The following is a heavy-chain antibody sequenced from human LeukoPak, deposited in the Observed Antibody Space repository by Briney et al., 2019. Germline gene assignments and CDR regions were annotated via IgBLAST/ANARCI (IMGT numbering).Heavy chain of an antibody. D-gene: IGHD4-23*01. CDR2: ISGSGGST. Sequence: PGGSLRLSCAASGFTFSSYAMSWVRQAPGKGLEWVSAISGSGGSTYYADSVKGRFTISRGNSKNTLYLQMNSLRAEDTAVYYCAKKSQYGGNSVAYFDYWGQGTLVTVSS. CDR1: GFTFSSYA. J-gene: IGHJ4*02. CDR3: AKKSQYGGNSVAYFDY. V-gene: IGHV3-23*01.